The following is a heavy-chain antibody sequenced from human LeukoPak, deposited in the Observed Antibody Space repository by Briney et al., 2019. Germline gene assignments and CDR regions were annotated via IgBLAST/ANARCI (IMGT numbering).Heavy chain of an antibody. V-gene: IGHV3-21*01. CDR1: GFTFSSYS. Sequence: GGSLRLSCAASGFTFSSYSMNWVRQAPGKGLEWVSSISSSSSYIYYADSVKGRFTISRDNAKNSLYLQMNSLRAEDTAVYYCARDLSSFLSPYSSGYYYVRDYYYGMDVWGQGTTVTVSS. J-gene: IGHJ6*02. CDR2: ISSSSSYI. D-gene: IGHD3-22*01. CDR3: ARDLSSFLSPYSSGYYYVRDYYYGMDV.